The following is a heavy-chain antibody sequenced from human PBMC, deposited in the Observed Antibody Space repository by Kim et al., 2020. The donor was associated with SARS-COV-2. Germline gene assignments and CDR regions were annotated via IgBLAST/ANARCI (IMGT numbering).Heavy chain of an antibody. V-gene: IGHV3-74*01. CDR1: GFTFSDYW. J-gene: IGHJ6*02. Sequence: GGALRLSCVASGFTFSDYWMHWVRQAPGKGLVWVSRINSDGSRTTYADAVKGRFTISRDNARNTLYLQMNSLRGDDTADYYCARDPRGGIYFYDGMDVWGQGTSVTVS. D-gene: IGHD1-26*01. CDR2: INSDGSRT. CDR3: ARDPRGGIYFYDGMDV.